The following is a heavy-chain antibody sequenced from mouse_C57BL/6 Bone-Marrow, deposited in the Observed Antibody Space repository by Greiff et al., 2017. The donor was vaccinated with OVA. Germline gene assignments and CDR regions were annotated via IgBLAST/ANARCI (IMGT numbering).Heavy chain of an antibody. CDR1: GFTFSDYY. J-gene: IGHJ3*01. D-gene: IGHD2-3*01. CDR2: ISNGGGST. Sequence: DVKLVESGGGLVQPGGSLKLSCAASGFTFSDYYMYWVRQTPEKRLEWVAYISNGGGSTYYPDTVKGRFTISRDNAKNTLYLQMSRLKSEDTAMYYCARQVYDGASFAYWGQGTLVTVSA. V-gene: IGHV5-12*01. CDR3: ARQVYDGASFAY.